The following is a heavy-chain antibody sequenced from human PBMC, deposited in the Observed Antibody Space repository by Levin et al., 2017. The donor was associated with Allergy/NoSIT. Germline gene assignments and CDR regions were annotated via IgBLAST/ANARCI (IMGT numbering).Heavy chain of an antibody. CDR3: ARDQAFITMVRGVITSAYYYYGMDV. D-gene: IGHD3-10*01. CDR2: IWYDGSNK. CDR1: GFTFSSYG. V-gene: IGHV3-33*01. J-gene: IGHJ6*02. Sequence: GGSLRLSCAASGFTFSSYGMHWVRQAPGKGLEWVAVIWYDGSNKYYADSVKGRFTISRDNSKNTLYLQMNSLRAEDTAVYYCARDQAFITMVRGVITSAYYYYGMDVWGQGTTVTVSS.